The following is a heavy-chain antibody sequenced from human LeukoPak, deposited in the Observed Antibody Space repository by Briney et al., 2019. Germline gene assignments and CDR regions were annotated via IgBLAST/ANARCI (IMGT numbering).Heavy chain of an antibody. CDR3: ARVQLERSGEPFDY. J-gene: IGHJ4*02. CDR2: IIPIFGTA. Sequence: SVKVSCKASGYTFTGYYMHWVRQAPGQGLEWMGGIIPIFGTANYAQKFQGRVTITADESTSTAYMELSSLRSDDTAVYYCARVQLERSGEPFDYWGQGTLVTVSS. V-gene: IGHV1-69*13. D-gene: IGHD1-1*01. CDR1: GYTFTGYY.